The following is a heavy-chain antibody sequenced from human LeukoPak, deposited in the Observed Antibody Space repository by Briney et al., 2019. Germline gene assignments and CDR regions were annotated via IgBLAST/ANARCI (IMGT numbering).Heavy chain of an antibody. V-gene: IGHV4-34*01. J-gene: IGHJ6*02. CDR1: GGSFSGYY. Sequence: PSETLSLTCAVYGGSFSGYYWSWIRQPPGKGLEWIGEINHSGSTNYNPSLKSRVTISVDTSKNQFSLKLSSVTAADTAVYYCARLVSSYYYYYGMDVWGQGTTVTVSS. D-gene: IGHD1-26*01. CDR2: INHSGST. CDR3: ARLVSSYYYYYGMDV.